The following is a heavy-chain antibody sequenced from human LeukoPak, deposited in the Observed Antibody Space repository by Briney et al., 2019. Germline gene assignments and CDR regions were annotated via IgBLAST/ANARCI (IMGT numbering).Heavy chain of an antibody. CDR1: GYTFTGYY. V-gene: IGHV1-2*02. Sequence: GASVKVSCKASGYTFTGYYMHWVRQAPGQGLEWMGWINPNSGGTNYAQKFQGRVTMTRDTSISTAYMELSRLRSDDTAVYYCARDGVVNYYDSSGYYLGVSDHWGQGTLVTVSS. J-gene: IGHJ4*02. CDR2: INPNSGGT. CDR3: ARDGVVNYYDSSGYYLGVSDH. D-gene: IGHD3-22*01.